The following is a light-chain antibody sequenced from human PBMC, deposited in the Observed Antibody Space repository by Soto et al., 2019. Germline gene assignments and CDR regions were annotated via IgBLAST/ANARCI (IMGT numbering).Light chain of an antibody. V-gene: IGKV3-20*01. Sequence: PGERATLSCRASQSVTSSNLAWYQQKPGQAPRLLIYGASSRATGIPDRFSGSGSGTDFTLTISRLEPEDFAVYYCQQYGSSSWTFGQGTKVDIK. J-gene: IGKJ1*01. CDR1: QSVTSSN. CDR2: GAS. CDR3: QQYGSSSWT.